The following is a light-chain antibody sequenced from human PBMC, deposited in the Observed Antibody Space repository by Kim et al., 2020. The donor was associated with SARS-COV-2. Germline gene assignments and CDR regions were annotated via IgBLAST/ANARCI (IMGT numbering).Light chain of an antibody. V-gene: IGKV3-11*01. CDR2: DAS. CDR3: QQRSNWSPIT. CDR1: PSVSSY. Sequence: EIVLTQSPATLSFSPGERTTLSCRASPSVSSYLAWYQQKPGQAPRLLIYDASNRATGIPARFSGSGSGTDFTLTISSLEPEDFAVYYCQQRSNWSPITFGQGTRLEIK. J-gene: IGKJ5*01.